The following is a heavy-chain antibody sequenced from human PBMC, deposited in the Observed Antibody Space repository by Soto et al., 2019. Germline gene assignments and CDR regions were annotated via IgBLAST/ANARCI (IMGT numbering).Heavy chain of an antibody. J-gene: IGHJ1*01. CDR3: ARGTRYYYDSSGYYTPSAEYFQH. CDR1: GGSFRGYY. D-gene: IGHD3-22*01. CDR2: INHSGST. V-gene: IGHV4-34*01. Sequence: SETLSLTCAVYGGSFRGYYWSWICQPPGKGLEWIGEINHSGSTNYNPSLKSRVTISVDTSKNQFSLKLSSVTAADTAVYYCARGTRYYYDSSGYYTPSAEYFQHWGQGTLVTVS.